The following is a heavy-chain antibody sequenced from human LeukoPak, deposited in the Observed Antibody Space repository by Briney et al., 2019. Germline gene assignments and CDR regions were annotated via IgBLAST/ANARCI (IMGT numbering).Heavy chain of an antibody. J-gene: IGHJ4*02. D-gene: IGHD2-8*01. CDR3: AKMVREFYTISYYFDY. CDR1: GFTFSSYA. V-gene: IGHV3-23*01. Sequence: GRSLRLSCAVSGFTFSSYAMNWVRQAPGKGLEWVSGISGSGAGTYYADSVKGRFTISRDNSKNTLYLQMNSLRAEDTAVYYCAKMVREFYTISYYFDYWGQGTLVTVSS. CDR2: ISGSGAGT.